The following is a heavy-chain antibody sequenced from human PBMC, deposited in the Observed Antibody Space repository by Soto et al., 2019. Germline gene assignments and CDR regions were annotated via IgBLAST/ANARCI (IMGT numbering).Heavy chain of an antibody. CDR1: GYGFTGYW. V-gene: IGHV5-51*01. Sequence: GEALKISCKASGYGFTGYWIGWVRQLPGKGLEWMGTIYPGDSDTRDSPSFQGQVTISADKSITTAYLQWSSLKASDTAMYYCARHSRRSSGWYGDYWGQGTPVPVSS. CDR3: ARHSRRSSGWYGDY. CDR2: IYPGDSDT. D-gene: IGHD6-19*01. J-gene: IGHJ4*02.